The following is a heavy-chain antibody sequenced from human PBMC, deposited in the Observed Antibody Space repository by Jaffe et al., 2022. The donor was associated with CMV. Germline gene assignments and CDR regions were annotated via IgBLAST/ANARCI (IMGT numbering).Heavy chain of an antibody. CDR3: ARLRVVLPHFDS. D-gene: IGHD3-3*01. Sequence: QVQLQESGPGLVKPSETLSLTCTVSGDFVSSGSYYWTWIRQPPGKGLEWIAYIYHSGSTNYNPSLRGRVTTSLDTSKNQFSVKLTSVTNADTAVYFCARLRVVLPHFDSWGQGTLVSVSS. V-gene: IGHV4-61*01. CDR1: GDFVSSGSYY. J-gene: IGHJ4*02. CDR2: IYHSGST.